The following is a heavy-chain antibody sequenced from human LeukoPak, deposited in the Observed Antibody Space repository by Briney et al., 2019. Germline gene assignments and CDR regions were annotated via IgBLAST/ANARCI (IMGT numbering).Heavy chain of an antibody. CDR2: ISSSSSYI. CDR1: GFTFSSYS. CDR3: ARDHEYSSSWYDRAFDI. Sequence: PGGSLRLSCAASGFTFSSYSMNWVRQAPGKGLEWVSSISSSSSYIYYADSVKGRFTISRDNAKNSLYLQMNSLRAEDTAVYYCARDHEYSSSWYDRAFDIWGQGTMVTVSS. V-gene: IGHV3-21*01. J-gene: IGHJ3*02. D-gene: IGHD6-13*01.